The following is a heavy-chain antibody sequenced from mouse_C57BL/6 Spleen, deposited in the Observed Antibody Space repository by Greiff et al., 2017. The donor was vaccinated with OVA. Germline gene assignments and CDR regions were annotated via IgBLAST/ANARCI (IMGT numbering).Heavy chain of an antibody. CDR1: GYTFTSYW. J-gene: IGHJ3*01. V-gene: IGHV1-52*01. Sequence: QVQLQQPGAELVRPGSSVKLSCKASGYTFTSYWMHWVKQRPIQGLEWIGHIDPCDSETNYNQKFKDKAPLTVDKSSSTAYMQLSSLTSEDSAVYYCAIDGLRRGLAYWGQGTLVTVSA. CDR2: IDPCDSET. D-gene: IGHD2-4*01. CDR3: AIDGLRRGLAY.